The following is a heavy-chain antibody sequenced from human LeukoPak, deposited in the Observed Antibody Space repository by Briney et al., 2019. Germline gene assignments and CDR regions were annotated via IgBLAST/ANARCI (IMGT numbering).Heavy chain of an antibody. Sequence: SETLSLICTVSGGSISNYYWSWIRQPPGKGLEWIGYIYYTGSTNYNPSLKSRVTISADTSKNQFSLKLSSVTAADTAVYYCARGSEDGYNFSFYYYYYYMDVWGKGTTVTVSS. J-gene: IGHJ6*03. CDR3: ARGSEDGYNFSFYYYYYYMDV. V-gene: IGHV4-59*01. D-gene: IGHD5-24*01. CDR2: IYYTGST. CDR1: GGSISNYY.